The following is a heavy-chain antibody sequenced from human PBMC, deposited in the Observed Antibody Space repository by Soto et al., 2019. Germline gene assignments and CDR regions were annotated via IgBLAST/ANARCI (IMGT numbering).Heavy chain of an antibody. J-gene: IGHJ5*02. V-gene: IGHV4-34*01. Sequence: QVQLQQWGAGLLKPSETLSLTCAVYGGSFSGYYWSWIRQPPGKGLEWIGEINHSGSTNYNPSLKSRVTISVDPSKNQFSLQLSSVTAADTAVYYCARPGIEAAGKSTWFDHWGQGTLVTVSS. D-gene: IGHD6-13*01. CDR2: INHSGST. CDR3: ARPGIEAAGKSTWFDH. CDR1: GGSFSGYY.